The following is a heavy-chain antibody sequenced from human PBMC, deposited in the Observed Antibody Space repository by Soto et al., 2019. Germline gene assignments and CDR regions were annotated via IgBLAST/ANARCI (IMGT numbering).Heavy chain of an antibody. Sequence: GGSLRLSCAASGFTFDDYAMHWVRQAPGKGLEWVSGISWNSGSIGYADSVKGRFTISRDNAKNSLYLQMNSLRAEDTALYYCAKDAGYGDTYYMDVWGKGTTVTVSS. J-gene: IGHJ6*03. V-gene: IGHV3-9*01. CDR1: GFTFDDYA. CDR3: AKDAGYGDTYYMDV. CDR2: ISWNSGSI. D-gene: IGHD4-17*01.